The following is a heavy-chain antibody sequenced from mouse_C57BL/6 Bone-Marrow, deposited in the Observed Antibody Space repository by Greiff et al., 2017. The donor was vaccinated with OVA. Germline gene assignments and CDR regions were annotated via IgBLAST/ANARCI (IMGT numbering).Heavy chain of an antibody. CDR3: ARWGSNYRFAY. J-gene: IGHJ3*01. CDR1: GYTFTNYW. V-gene: IGHV1-63*01. Sequence: QVQLKESGAELVRPGTSVKMSCKASGYTFTNYWIGWAKQRPGHGLEWIGDIYPGGGYTNYNEKFKGKATLTADKSSSTAYMQFSSLTSEDSAIYYCARWGSNYRFAYWGQGTLVTVSA. D-gene: IGHD2-5*01. CDR2: IYPGGGYT.